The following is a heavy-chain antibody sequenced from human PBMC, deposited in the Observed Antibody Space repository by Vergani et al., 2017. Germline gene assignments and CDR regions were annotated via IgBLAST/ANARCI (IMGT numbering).Heavy chain of an antibody. V-gene: IGHV3-33*01. Sequence: QVPLVESGGGVVQPGRSLILSCAASGFTFNQYGMHWVRQAPGKGLEGVAVKLYDGNNKQYADSVKGRFTISRDNSKSTMYLQMNSLRDEDTGVYYCATXKVTTHYYSGMDVWCRGTTVTVSS. D-gene: IGHD4-17*01. J-gene: IGHJ6*02. CDR1: GFTFNQYG. CDR2: KLYDGNNK. CDR3: ATXKVTTHYYSGMDV.